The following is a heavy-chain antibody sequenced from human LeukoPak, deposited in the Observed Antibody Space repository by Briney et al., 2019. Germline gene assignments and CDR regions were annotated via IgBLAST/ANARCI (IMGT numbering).Heavy chain of an antibody. V-gene: IGHV1-2*02. CDR2: IHLNSGAT. D-gene: IGHD6-6*01. CDR1: GYTFTGYY. CDR3: ARDREGSSSLDY. J-gene: IGHJ4*02. Sequence: ASVKVSCKASGYTFTGYYMHWVRQAPGQGLEWMGWIHLNSGATNYAQKFQGRVTMTRDTSISTAYMDLSSLISDDTAVYYCARDREGSSSLDYWGQGTLVTVSS.